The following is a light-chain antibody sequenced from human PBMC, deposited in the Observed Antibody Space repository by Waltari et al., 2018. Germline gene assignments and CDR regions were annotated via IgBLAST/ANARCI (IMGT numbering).Light chain of an antibody. CDR1: WSNIGSNA. CDR2: SNN. Sequence: QSLLTQPPSASGTPGQRVTISCSGSWSNIGSNAVSWYQQLPGTAPKLLIPSNNRRPPGVPDRFSCSKSGTSASLVISGLQSADEADYYCSAWDDSLNGQVVFGGGTKVTV. V-gene: IGLV1-44*01. J-gene: IGLJ2*01. CDR3: SAWDDSLNGQVV.